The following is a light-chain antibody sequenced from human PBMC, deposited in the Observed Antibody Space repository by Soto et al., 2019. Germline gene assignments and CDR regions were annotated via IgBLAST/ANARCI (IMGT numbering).Light chain of an antibody. J-gene: IGKJ2*01. CDR2: AAS. CDR3: QQSYSIPVT. V-gene: IGKV1-39*01. CDR1: QSISSD. Sequence: DIQMTQSPSSLSASVGDRVTITCRASQSISSDLNFYQQKPGKAPKLLIYAASNLQSGVPSRFSGSGSGTDFTLTISSLQPEDFATYYCQQSYSIPVTFGPGTKLEIK.